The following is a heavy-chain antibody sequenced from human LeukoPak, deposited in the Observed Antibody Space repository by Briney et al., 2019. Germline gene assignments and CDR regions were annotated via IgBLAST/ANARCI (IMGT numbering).Heavy chain of an antibody. CDR3: ARVTGGDSNWFDP. Sequence: SQTLSLTCTVSGGSISSGSYYWSWIRQPAGKGLEWIGRIYTSGSTNYNPSLKSRVNISVDTSKNQFSLKLSSVTAADTAVYYCARVTGGDSNWFDPWGQGTLVTVSS. CDR2: IYTSGST. J-gene: IGHJ5*02. CDR1: GGSISSGSYY. D-gene: IGHD2-21*02. V-gene: IGHV4-61*02.